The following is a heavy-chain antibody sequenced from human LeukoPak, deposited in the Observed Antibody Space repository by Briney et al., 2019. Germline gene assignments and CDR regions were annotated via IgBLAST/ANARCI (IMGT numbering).Heavy chain of an antibody. CDR3: ATRGHSSSWYYFDY. J-gene: IGHJ4*02. CDR1: GLTFSDYY. V-gene: IGHV3-11*03. Sequence: GGSLRLSCAAPGLTFSDYYMNWIRQAPGKGLEWVSYISGSSSYTNYADSVKGRFTISRDNAKNSLYLQMNSLRAEDTAVYYCATRGHSSSWYYFDYWGQGTLVTVSS. D-gene: IGHD6-13*01. CDR2: ISGSSSYT.